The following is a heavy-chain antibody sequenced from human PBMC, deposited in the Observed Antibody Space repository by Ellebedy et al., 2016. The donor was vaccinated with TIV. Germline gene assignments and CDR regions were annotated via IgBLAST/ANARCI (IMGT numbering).Heavy chain of an antibody. CDR3: ARIKGGAGIVGI. Sequence: MPGGSLRLSCTVSGGSISSYYWSWIRQPPGKGLEWIGYIYYSGSTNYNPSLKSRVTISVDTSKNQFSLKLSSVTAADTAVYYCARIKGGAGIVGIWGQGTMVTVSS. CDR2: IYYSGST. J-gene: IGHJ3*02. V-gene: IGHV4-59*08. CDR1: GGSISSYY. D-gene: IGHD3-22*01.